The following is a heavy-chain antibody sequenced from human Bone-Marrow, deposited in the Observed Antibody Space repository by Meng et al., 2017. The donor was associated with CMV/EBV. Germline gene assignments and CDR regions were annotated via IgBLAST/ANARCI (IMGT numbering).Heavy chain of an antibody. CDR3: FSRYYYYGMDV. Sequence: GGSLRLSCAASGFTFSGSAMHWVRQASGKGLEWVGRIRSKANSYATAYAASVKGRFTISRDDSKNTAYLQMNSLKTEDTAVYYCFSRYYYYGMDVWGQGTTVTVSS. CDR2: IRSKANSYAT. CDR1: GFTFSGSA. J-gene: IGHJ6*02. V-gene: IGHV3-73*01.